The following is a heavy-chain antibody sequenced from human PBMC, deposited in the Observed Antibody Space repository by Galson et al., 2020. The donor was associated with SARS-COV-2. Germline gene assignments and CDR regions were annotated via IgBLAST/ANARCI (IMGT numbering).Heavy chain of an antibody. CDR2: ISTRSNYI. V-gene: IGHV3-21*01. D-gene: IGHD2-8*02. CDR1: GFSFSTNS. Sequence: KIGESLKISCAASGFSFSTNSVNWVRQAPGKGLEWVSYISTRSNYIYYADSVKGRFTISRDNAKNSLLLQMNSLRVEDTAVYYCSSGGYTTGWGAFGIWGQGTKVTISS. CDR3: SSGGYTTGWGAFGI. J-gene: IGHJ3*02.